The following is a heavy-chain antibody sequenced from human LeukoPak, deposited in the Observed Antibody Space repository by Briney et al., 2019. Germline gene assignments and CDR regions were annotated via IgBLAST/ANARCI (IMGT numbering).Heavy chain of an antibody. J-gene: IGHJ4*02. V-gene: IGHV1-8*01. CDR3: ARGLGDSSSSGSFDY. D-gene: IGHD6-6*01. CDR1: GYTFTRYD. CDR2: MNPNSGNT. Sequence: GASVKLSCKASGYTFTRYDINWVRQATGQGLEWMGWMNPNSGNTGYAQKFQGRVTMTRNTSISTACMELGSLRSEDTAVYYCARGLGDSSSSGSFDYWGQGTLVTVSS.